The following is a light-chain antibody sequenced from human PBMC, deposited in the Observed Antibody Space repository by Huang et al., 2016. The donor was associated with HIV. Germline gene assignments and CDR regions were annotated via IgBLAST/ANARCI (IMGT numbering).Light chain of an antibody. CDR2: GAS. Sequence: EILITQSPDTLSLSPGTRATLSCRASQLVSDTHLVWYQPKPGQPPMLLIDGASTRIPGVPDRFSGSGSGSDFTLTISRLEPEDFALYFCQQFQTSPYTFGQGTRLEIK. V-gene: IGKV3-20*01. CDR3: QQFQTSPYT. J-gene: IGKJ2*01. CDR1: QLVSDTH.